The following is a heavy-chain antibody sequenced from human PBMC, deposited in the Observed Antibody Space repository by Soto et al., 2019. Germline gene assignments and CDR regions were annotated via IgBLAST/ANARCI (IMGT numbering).Heavy chain of an antibody. D-gene: IGHD3-10*01. V-gene: IGHV3-23*01. CDR3: AKGDDDRGVFTTGIDY. Sequence: PGGSLRLSCAASDFPFNIYAMGWVRQAPGKGLEWVSAITGSGHSTYYADSVKGRLTISRDNSKNTLYLQMNSLRAEDTAVYFCAKGDDDRGVFTTGIDYWGQGILVSVSS. CDR2: ITGSGHST. J-gene: IGHJ4*02. CDR1: DFPFNIYA.